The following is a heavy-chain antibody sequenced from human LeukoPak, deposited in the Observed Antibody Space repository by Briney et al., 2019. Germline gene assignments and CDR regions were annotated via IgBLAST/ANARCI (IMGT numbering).Heavy chain of an antibody. J-gene: IGHJ6*03. D-gene: IGHD6-19*01. CDR1: GFTFSIYW. V-gene: IGHV3-7*01. CDR3: ARGQWLALGYMDV. CDR2: IKQDGSEK. Sequence: PGGSLRLSCAASGFTFSIYWMSWVRQAPGKGLEWVANIKQDGSEKYHVDSVKGRFTISRDNAKNSLYLQMNSLRAEDTAVYYCARGQWLALGYMDVCGKGTTVTVSS.